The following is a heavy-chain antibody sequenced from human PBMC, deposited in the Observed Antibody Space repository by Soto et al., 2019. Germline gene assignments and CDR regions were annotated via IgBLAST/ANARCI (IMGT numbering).Heavy chain of an antibody. J-gene: IGHJ5*02. CDR2: ISGNGEST. V-gene: IGHV3-23*01. CDR1: GFTFGRYA. CDR3: GKVGGFDP. D-gene: IGHD4-17*01. Sequence: EEQVLESGGGLVQPGGSLRLSCVASGFTFGRYAMTWVRQTQGKGLECVSAISGNGESTHYADSVKGRFTISRDNSKNTLYLQLSNLRAEDTAIYYCGKVGGFDPWGPGTLVTVSS.